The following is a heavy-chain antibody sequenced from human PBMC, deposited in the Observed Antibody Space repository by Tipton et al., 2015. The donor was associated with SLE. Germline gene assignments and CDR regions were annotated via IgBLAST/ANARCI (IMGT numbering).Heavy chain of an antibody. D-gene: IGHD6-25*01. Sequence: SLRLSCAASGFMFSSYAMRWVRQAPGKGLEWVSVISGGGDSTSYADSVKGRFTISRDNSKNTLYLQMDSLRGDDSALYYCVPRQADFDHWGQGTLVSVSS. J-gene: IGHJ4*02. CDR2: ISGGGDST. CDR3: VPRQADFDH. V-gene: IGHV3-23*01. CDR1: GFMFSSYA.